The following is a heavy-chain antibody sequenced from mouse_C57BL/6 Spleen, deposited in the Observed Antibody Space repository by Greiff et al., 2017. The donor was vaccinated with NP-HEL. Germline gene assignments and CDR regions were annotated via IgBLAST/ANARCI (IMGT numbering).Heavy chain of an antibody. CDR1: GYTFTSYW. J-gene: IGHJ4*01. Sequence: QVQLQQPGAELVKPGASVKLSCKASGYTFTSYWMQWVKQRPGQGLEWIGEIDPSDSYTNYNQKFKGKATLTVDTSSSTAYMQLSSLTSEDSAVYYCARGGPTYGSAYAMDYWGQGTSVTVSS. CDR3: ARGGPTYGSAYAMDY. CDR2: IDPSDSYT. D-gene: IGHD1-1*01. V-gene: IGHV1-50*01.